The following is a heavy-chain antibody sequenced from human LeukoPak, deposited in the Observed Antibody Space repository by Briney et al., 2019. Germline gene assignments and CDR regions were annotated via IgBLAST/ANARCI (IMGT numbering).Heavy chain of an antibody. CDR1: GFTVGSFM. CDR2: IYRGAST. J-gene: IGHJ4*02. CDR3: ARVRSSGYFDY. D-gene: IGHD3-22*01. Sequence: GGSLRLSCTASGFTVGSFMMSWVRQAPGKGLEWVSVIYRGASTAYADSVKGRFTISRDNDQNKVLLQMNRLRGEDTAMYYCARVRSSGYFDYWGQGILVTVSS. V-gene: IGHV3-53*01.